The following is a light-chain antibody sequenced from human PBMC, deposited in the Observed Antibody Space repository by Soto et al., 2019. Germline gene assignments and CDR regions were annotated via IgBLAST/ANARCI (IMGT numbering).Light chain of an antibody. CDR2: EVS. V-gene: IGLV2-18*01. CDR3: SLYTSSSNWV. CDR1: SSDVGSYNR. Sequence: QSVLTQPPSVSGSPGQSVTISCTGTSSDVGSYNRVSWYQQPPGTAPKLMIYEVSNRPSGVPDRFSGSKSGNTASLTISGLQAEDEADYYCSLYTSSSNWVFGGGTKL. J-gene: IGLJ3*02.